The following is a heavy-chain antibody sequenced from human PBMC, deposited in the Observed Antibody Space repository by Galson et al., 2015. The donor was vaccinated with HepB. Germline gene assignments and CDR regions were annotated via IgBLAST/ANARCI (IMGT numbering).Heavy chain of an antibody. Sequence: SLRLSCAASGFTFSSYAMSWVRQAPGKGLEWVSAISGSGGSTYYADSVKGRFTISRDNSKSTLYLQMNSLRAEDTAMYYCAKGYSSSWYYYYYGMDVWGQGTTVTVSS. CDR2: ISGSGGST. V-gene: IGHV3-23*01. J-gene: IGHJ6*02. CDR3: AKGYSSSWYYYYYGMDV. CDR1: GFTFSSYA. D-gene: IGHD6-13*01.